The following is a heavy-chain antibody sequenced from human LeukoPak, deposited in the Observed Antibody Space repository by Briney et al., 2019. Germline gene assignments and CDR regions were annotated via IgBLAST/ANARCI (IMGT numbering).Heavy chain of an antibody. CDR1: GFTFSSYA. CDR3: AKRASSRWYADY. V-gene: IGHV3-23*01. J-gene: IGHJ4*02. Sequence: GGSLRPSCAASGFTFSSYAMSWVRQAPGKGLEWVSAISGSGGNTYYADSVKGRFTISRDNSKNTLYLEMNSLRAEDTAVYYCAKRASSRWYADYWGQGTLVTVSS. D-gene: IGHD6-13*01. CDR2: ISGSGGNT.